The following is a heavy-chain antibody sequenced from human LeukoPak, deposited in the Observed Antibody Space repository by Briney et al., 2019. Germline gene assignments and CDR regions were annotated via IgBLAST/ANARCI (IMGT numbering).Heavy chain of an antibody. J-gene: IGHJ3*01. V-gene: IGHV3-7*01. CDR1: GFTFSSYW. D-gene: IGHD3-22*01. Sequence: GGSLRLSCAASGFTFSSYWMSWVRQAPGKGLECVANIKDDGSEEYYVDSVKGRFSISRDNAKNSLYLQMNSLRAEDTAVYYCARDWLAGNPYHAFDLWGKGTMVT. CDR2: IKDDGSEE. CDR3: ARDWLAGNPYHAFDL.